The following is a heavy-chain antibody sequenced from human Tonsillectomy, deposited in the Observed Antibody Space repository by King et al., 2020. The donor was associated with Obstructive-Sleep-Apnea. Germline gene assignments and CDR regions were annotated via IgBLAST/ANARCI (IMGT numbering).Heavy chain of an antibody. Sequence: QLQESGPGLVKPSETLSLTCTVSGGSISSSSYYWGWIRQPPGKGLECIGSIYYSGSTYCNPSLKSRVTITVDTAKNQFSLKLSSVTAADTAVYYCATYSSSPDYWGQGTLVTVSS. V-gene: IGHV4-39*07. D-gene: IGHD6-13*01. CDR2: IYYSGST. J-gene: IGHJ4*02. CDR3: ATYSSSPDY. CDR1: GGSISSSSYY.